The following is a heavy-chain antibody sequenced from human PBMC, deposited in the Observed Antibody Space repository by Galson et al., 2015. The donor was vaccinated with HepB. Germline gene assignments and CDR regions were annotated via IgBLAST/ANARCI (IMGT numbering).Heavy chain of an antibody. D-gene: IGHD6-13*01. CDR1: GFIFSDYY. Sequence: SLRLSCAASGFIFSDYYMNWIRQAPGKGLEWVSYISGGSSYTNYADSVKGRFTISRDNAKNSLYLQMNSLRAEDTAVYYCARDSVGIAAAGTSLFDNWGQGTLVTVSS. J-gene: IGHJ5*02. V-gene: IGHV3-11*06. CDR2: ISGGSSYT. CDR3: ARDSVGIAAAGTSLFDN.